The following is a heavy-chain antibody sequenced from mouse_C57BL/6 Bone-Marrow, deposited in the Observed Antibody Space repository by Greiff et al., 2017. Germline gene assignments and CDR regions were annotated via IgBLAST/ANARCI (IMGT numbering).Heavy chain of an antibody. CDR1: GFTFSSYA. Sequence: EVQLVESGGGLVQPGGSLKLSCAASGFTFSSYAMSWVRQTPEKRLEWVASISSGGSTYYPDSVKGRFTISRDNARNILYLQMSSLRSEDTAMYYCARVDYDRAYAMDYWGQGTSVTVSS. CDR3: ARVDYDRAYAMDY. D-gene: IGHD2-4*01. V-gene: IGHV5-6-5*01. CDR2: ISSGGST. J-gene: IGHJ4*01.